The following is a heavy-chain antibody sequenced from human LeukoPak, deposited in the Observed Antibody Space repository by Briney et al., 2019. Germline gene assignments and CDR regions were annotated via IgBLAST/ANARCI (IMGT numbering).Heavy chain of an antibody. CDR3: ARSDYATSDLGCWFDP. CDR1: GGSISSSSYY. J-gene: IGHJ5*02. V-gene: IGHV4-39*01. D-gene: IGHD4-17*01. CDR2: IYYSGST. Sequence: PSETLSLTCTVSGGSISSSSYYWGWIRQPPGKGLEWIGSIYYSGSTYYNPSLKSRVTISVDTSKNQFSLKLSSVTAADTAVYYCARSDYATSDLGCWFDPWGQGTLVTVSS.